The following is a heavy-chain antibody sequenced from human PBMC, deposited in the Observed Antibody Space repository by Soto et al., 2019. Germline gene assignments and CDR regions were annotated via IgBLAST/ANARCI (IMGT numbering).Heavy chain of an antibody. V-gene: IGHV1-18*01. Sequence: ASVKVSCKASGYTFTSYGISWVRQAPGQGLEWMGWISAYNGNTNYAQKLQGRVTMTTDTSTSTAYMELRSLRSDDTAVYYCARDSPDYYGSGSYSTWGQGTLVTVSS. CDR1: GYTFTSYG. D-gene: IGHD3-10*01. CDR3: ARDSPDYYGSGSYST. J-gene: IGHJ5*02. CDR2: ISAYNGNT.